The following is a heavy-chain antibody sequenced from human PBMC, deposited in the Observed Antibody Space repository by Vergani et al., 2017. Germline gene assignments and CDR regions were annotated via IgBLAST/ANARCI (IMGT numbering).Heavy chain of an antibody. CDR2: IYYSGST. V-gene: IGHV4-39*01. CDR3: TGHSTVEWLVKLGWIDP. J-gene: IGHJ5*02. CDR1: GASIRSSNYY. Sequence: QLQLQESGPGLVKPSATLSLTCSVSGASIRSSNYYWGWIRQPPGKGLEWIASIYYSGSTYYNPSLKSRVTISVDTPKNQFSLKLSSVTAADTAVYFCTGHSTVEWLVKLGWIDPWGQGILVTVSS. D-gene: IGHD6-19*01.